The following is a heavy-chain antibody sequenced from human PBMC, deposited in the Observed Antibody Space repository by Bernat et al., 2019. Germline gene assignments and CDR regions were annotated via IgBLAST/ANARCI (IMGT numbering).Heavy chain of an antibody. Sequence: EVQLVESGGGLVKPGGSLRLSCAASGFTFSSYSMNWVRQAPGKGLEWVSSISSSSSYIYYADSVNGRFTISRDNAKNSLYLQLNSLRAEDTAVYYCARDRAYFDWLADYWGQGTLVTVSS. V-gene: IGHV3-21*01. CDR2: ISSSSSYI. D-gene: IGHD3-9*01. J-gene: IGHJ4*02. CDR1: GFTFSSYS. CDR3: ARDRAYFDWLADY.